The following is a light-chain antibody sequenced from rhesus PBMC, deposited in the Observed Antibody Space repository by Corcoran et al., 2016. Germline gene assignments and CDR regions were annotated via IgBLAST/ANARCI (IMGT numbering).Light chain of an antibody. V-gene: IGKV3S9*01. CDR2: GAS. CDR3: QQYSNWYS. Sequence: EIVMTQSPATLSLSPGERATLSCRASQSVSSYVAWYQPKPEQAPRLLIYGASSRAPGIPDRFSGSGAGTDFTLTISSLEPEDFAVYYCQQYSNWYSFGQGTKVEIK. CDR1: QSVSSY. J-gene: IGKJ2*01.